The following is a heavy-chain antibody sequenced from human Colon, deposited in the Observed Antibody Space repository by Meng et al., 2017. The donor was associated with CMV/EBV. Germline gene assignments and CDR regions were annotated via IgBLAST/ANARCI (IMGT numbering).Heavy chain of an antibody. CDR2: IYSGCSST. D-gene: IGHD3-10*01. CDR3: AKAGNGVVRGGGRYYYGMDV. Sequence: GESLKIFCAASGFTFSSYAMSWVRQAPGKGLEWVSVIYSGCSSTYYADSVKGRFTISRDNSKNTLYLQMNSLRAEDTAVYYCAKAGNGVVRGGGRYYYGMDVWGQGTTVTVSS. V-gene: IGHV3-23*03. CDR1: GFTFSSYA. J-gene: IGHJ6*02.